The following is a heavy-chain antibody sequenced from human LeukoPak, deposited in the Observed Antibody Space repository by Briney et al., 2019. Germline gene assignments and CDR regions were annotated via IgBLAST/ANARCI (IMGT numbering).Heavy chain of an antibody. CDR1: GGSISSSTYY. J-gene: IGHJ5*02. V-gene: IGHV4-39*01. Sequence: PSETLSLTCTVSGGSISSSTYYWGWIRQPPGKGLEWIGSMYYSSGNTYYNPSLKSRVTISVDTSKNQFSLKLSSVTAADTAVYYCARHAYYDILTGYSTNWFDPWGQGTLVTVSS. CDR2: MYYSSGNT. CDR3: ARHAYYDILTGYSTNWFDP. D-gene: IGHD3-9*01.